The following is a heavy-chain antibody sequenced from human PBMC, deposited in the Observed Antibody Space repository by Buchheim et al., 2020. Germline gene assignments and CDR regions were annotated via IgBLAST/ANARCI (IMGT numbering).Heavy chain of an antibody. CDR1: GGTFKNYA. Sequence: QVQLVQSGAEVKKPGSSVKVSCKTSGGTFKNYAITWVRQAPGQGLEWMGGIIPMFGAINYAQKFQGRVTITADESTQTAYMELSSLRSEDTAIYYCARDVAGYCPSNTCPPFDPWGQGTL. V-gene: IGHV1-69*01. J-gene: IGHJ5*02. D-gene: IGHD2-2*01. CDR3: ARDVAGYCPSNTCPPFDP. CDR2: IIPMFGAI.